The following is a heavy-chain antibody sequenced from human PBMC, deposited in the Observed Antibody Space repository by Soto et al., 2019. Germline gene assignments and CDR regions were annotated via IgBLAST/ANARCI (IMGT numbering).Heavy chain of an antibody. Sequence: LSLTCTVSGGSISSSSYYWSWVRQPPGHELEWIGYIYASGSPYYNPSLRSRVTISADTSKNQISLKLTSPTAADTAVYYCARGVGSSPPRYWGRGTLVTVSS. J-gene: IGHJ4*02. CDR1: GGSISSSSYY. CDR2: IYASGSP. V-gene: IGHV4-61*01. D-gene: IGHD1-26*01. CDR3: ARGVGSSPPRY.